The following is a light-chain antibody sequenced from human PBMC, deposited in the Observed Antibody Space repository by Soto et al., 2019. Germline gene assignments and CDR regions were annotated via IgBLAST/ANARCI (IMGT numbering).Light chain of an antibody. V-gene: IGLV1-51*01. Sequence: QSVLTQPPSVSAAPGQRVTISCSGSASNVGTQFVSWYQHRPGAAPKLLIYDNDERPSEIPDRFSGSKSDTSATLTITGVQTGDEGDYYRGTWDNGLTAGVFGGGTKVTV. CDR3: GTWDNGLTAGV. CDR1: ASNVGTQF. CDR2: DND. J-gene: IGLJ2*01.